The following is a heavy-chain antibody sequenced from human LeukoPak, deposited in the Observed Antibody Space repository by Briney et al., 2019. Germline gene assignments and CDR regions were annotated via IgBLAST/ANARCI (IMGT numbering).Heavy chain of an antibody. V-gene: IGHV1-46*01. CDR3: ARGHSSGWLNFDY. CDR2: INPSDGST. J-gene: IGHJ4*02. Sequence: ASVKVSCKASGYTFTGYYMHWVRQAPGQGLEWMGIINPSDGSTSYAQKFQGRVTVTRDTSTRTVYMELSSLTSEDTAVYYCARGHSSGWLNFDYWGQGTLVTVSS. D-gene: IGHD6-19*01. CDR1: GYTFTGYY.